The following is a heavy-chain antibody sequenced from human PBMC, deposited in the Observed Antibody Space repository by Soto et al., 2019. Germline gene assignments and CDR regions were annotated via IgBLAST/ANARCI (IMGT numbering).Heavy chain of an antibody. CDR1: GYTFTSYD. CDR2: MNPNSGNT. CDR3: SRGRYSSGWYDY. J-gene: IGHJ4*02. Sequence: ASVKVSCKASGYTFTSYDINWVRQATGQGLEWMGWMNPNSGNTGYAQKFQGRVTMTRNTSISTAYMELSSLRSEDTAVYYWSRGRYSSGWYDYWDQGTLVTVSS. V-gene: IGHV1-8*01. D-gene: IGHD6-19*01.